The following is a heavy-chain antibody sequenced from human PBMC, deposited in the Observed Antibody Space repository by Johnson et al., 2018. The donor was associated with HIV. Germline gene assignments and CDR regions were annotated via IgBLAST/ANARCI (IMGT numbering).Heavy chain of an antibody. Sequence: QVQLVESGGGVVQPGRSLRLSCAASEFTFSNYAIHWVRQAPGKGLEWVAVISYDGTNKYYADLVKGRFTISRDNSKDTLYLQMNSLRAEDTAVYYCAKFLLMYEERSGTFDIWGQGTMVTVSS. D-gene: IGHD2-8*01. CDR1: EFTFSNYA. CDR2: ISYDGTNK. J-gene: IGHJ3*02. CDR3: AKFLLMYEERSGTFDI. V-gene: IGHV3-30*04.